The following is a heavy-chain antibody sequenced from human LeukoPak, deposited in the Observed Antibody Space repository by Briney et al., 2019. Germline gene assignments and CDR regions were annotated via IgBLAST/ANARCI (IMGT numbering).Heavy chain of an antibody. CDR2: INPNSGGT. J-gene: IGHJ5*02. Sequence: GASVNVSCKACGYTFTSYDINWVRQATGQGLEWMGWINPNSGGTNDAQKFQGRVTMTRDTSISTAYMELSRLRSDDTAVYYCARGASGVYTVTTSWFDPWGQGTLVTVSS. V-gene: IGHV1-2*02. D-gene: IGHD4-17*01. CDR1: GYTFTSYD. CDR3: ARGASGVYTVTTSWFDP.